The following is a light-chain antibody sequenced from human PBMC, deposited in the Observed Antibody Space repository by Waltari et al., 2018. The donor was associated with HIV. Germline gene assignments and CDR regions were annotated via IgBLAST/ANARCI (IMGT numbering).Light chain of an antibody. CDR2: EVR. J-gene: IGLJ1*01. V-gene: IGLV2-14*01. CDR1: TSHVGGSHY. Sequence: QSGLTQPASASGSPGQPLTLSCTDTTSHVGGSHYFSLYQQHPGKAPKPIIYEVRNRPSGVSNRFSGSKSGNTASLTISGLQPEDETDYYCSSFSSSSTPYVFGTGTKVTVL. CDR3: SSFSSSSTPYV.